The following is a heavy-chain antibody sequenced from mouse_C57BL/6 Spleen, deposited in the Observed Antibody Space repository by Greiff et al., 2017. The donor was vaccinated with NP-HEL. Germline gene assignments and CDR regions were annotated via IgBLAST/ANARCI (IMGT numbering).Heavy chain of an antibody. CDR2: INPSNGGT. V-gene: IGHV1-53*01. CDR3: ARENYYGNYLWYFDV. D-gene: IGHD2-1*01. CDR1: GYTFTSYW. J-gene: IGHJ1*03. Sequence: QVQLQQPGTELVKPGASVKLSCKASGYTFTSYWMHRVKQRPGQGLEWIGNINPSNGGTNYNEKFKSKATLTVDKSSSTAYMQLSSLTSEDSAVYYCARENYYGNYLWYFDVWGTWTTVTVSS.